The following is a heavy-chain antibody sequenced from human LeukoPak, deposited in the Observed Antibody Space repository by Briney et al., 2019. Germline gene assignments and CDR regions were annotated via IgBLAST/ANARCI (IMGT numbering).Heavy chain of an antibody. D-gene: IGHD3-3*01. J-gene: IGHJ4*02. CDR1: GFTFSSYG. CDR3: ALTDFWSGYSLDC. CDR2: ISIDGNKK. Sequence: GRSLRLSCAAPGFTFSSYGMHWVRQAPGKGLDWVAVISIDGNKKYYADSVRGRFTVSRDNSKNTLYLQMNSLRAEDTAVYYCALTDFWSGYSLDCWGQGTLVTVSS. V-gene: IGHV3-30*03.